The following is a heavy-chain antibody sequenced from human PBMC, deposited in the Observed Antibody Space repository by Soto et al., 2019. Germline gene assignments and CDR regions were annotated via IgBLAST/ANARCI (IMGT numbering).Heavy chain of an antibody. CDR1: GGTFSSYA. CDR3: ASLRPVGRGYRPEQDYYYYGMDV. Sequence: GASVKVSCKASGGTFSSYAISWVRQAPGQGLEWMGGIIPIFGTANYAQKFQGRVTITADESTSTAYMELSSLRSEDTAVYYCASLRPVGRGYRPEQDYYYYGMDVWGQGTTVTVSS. D-gene: IGHD6-25*01. J-gene: IGHJ6*02. V-gene: IGHV1-69*13. CDR2: IIPIFGTA.